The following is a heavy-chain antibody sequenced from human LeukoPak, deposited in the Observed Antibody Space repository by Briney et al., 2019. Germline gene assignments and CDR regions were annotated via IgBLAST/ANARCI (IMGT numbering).Heavy chain of an antibody. J-gene: IGHJ5*02. Sequence: GRSLRLSCAASGFTFSSYAMHWVRQAPGKGLEWVAVISYDGSNKYYADSVKGRFTISRDNSKNTLYLQMNSLRAEDTAVYYSAKEYYDFWSGYSPFDPWGQGTLVTVSS. CDR1: GFTFSSYA. D-gene: IGHD3-3*01. V-gene: IGHV3-30-3*01. CDR3: AKEYYDFWSGYSPFDP. CDR2: ISYDGSNK.